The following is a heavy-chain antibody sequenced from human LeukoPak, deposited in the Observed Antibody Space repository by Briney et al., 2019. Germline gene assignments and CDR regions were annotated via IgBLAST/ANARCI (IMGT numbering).Heavy chain of an antibody. Sequence: PGGSLRLSCAASGFTVSSNYMSWVRQAPGKGLEWVSVIYSGGSTYYADSVKGRFTISRDNSKNTLYLQMNSLRAEDTAVYYCARSPGWLQLSAWDYWGQGTLVTVSS. D-gene: IGHD5-24*01. CDR3: ARSPGWLQLSAWDY. CDR1: GFTVSSNY. CDR2: IYSGGST. V-gene: IGHV3-53*01. J-gene: IGHJ4*02.